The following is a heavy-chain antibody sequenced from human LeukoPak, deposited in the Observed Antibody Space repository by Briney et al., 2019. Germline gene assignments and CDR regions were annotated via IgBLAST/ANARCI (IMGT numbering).Heavy chain of an antibody. D-gene: IGHD4-11*01. CDR2: LSGSGDKT. CDR1: GFIFRTYA. J-gene: IGHJ4*02. V-gene: IGHV3-23*01. Sequence: PGGSLRLSCAASGFIFRTYAMSWVRQAPGKELEWVSALSGSGDKTFYADSVKGRFTISRDNSKNTLYLQMSSLRAEDTAVYYCAKDLNYGFDYWGQGTLVTVSS. CDR3: AKDLNYGFDY.